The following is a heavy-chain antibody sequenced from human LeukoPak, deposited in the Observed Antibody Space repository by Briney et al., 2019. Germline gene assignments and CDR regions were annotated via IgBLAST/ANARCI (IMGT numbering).Heavy chain of an antibody. J-gene: IGHJ4*02. D-gene: IGHD4-23*01. V-gene: IGHV3-7*01. Sequence: PGGSLRLSCAASGFTFTNYWMSWVRQAPGKGLEWVANIKQDGSDKYYVDSVKGRFTISRDNAKNSLSLQMNSLGADDTAVYYCARVNGGNTRIDYWGQGILVTVSS. CDR3: ARVNGGNTRIDY. CDR2: IKQDGSDK. CDR1: GFTFTNYW.